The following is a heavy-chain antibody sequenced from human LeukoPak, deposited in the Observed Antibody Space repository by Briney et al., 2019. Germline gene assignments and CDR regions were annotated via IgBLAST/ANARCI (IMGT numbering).Heavy chain of an antibody. CDR2: ISSTSRST. CDR3: ARDRPPRPFDY. J-gene: IGHJ4*02. D-gene: IGHD6-6*01. Sequence: PGGSLRLSCAASGFTFSTFSMNWVRQAPGKRLEWLSYISSTSRSTYYAASVKGRFIISRDNANNSLYLQLSGLKVEDTTVYYCARDRPPRPFDYWGPGVLVTVSS. V-gene: IGHV3-48*01. CDR1: GFTFSTFS.